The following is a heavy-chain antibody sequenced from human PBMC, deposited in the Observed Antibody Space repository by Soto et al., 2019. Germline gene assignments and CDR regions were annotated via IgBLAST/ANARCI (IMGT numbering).Heavy chain of an antibody. J-gene: IGHJ4*02. Sequence: LRLSCVGSGFSFSSYSMNWVRQAPGKGLEWVSSISSSSTAIFYGDSVKGRFIISRDNAENSLYLQMNSLRAEDTAVYYCARDLTRYGDPYYFDYWGQGTLVTVSS. CDR1: GFSFSSYS. CDR3: ARDLTRYGDPYYFDY. D-gene: IGHD4-17*01. CDR2: ISSSSTAI. V-gene: IGHV3-21*01.